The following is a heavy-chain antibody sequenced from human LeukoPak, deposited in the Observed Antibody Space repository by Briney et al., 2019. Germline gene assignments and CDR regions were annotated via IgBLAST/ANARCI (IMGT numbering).Heavy chain of an antibody. J-gene: IGHJ4*02. Sequence: GGSLRLCCAASGFSFSRYYMSWVRQTPGKALEWISYIPTSGISVQYADSVRGRFTASRDDAKNSLHLQMDGLRVEDTAVYYCTRAVGLGPGAHFDQWGQGALVIVSS. V-gene: IGHV3-11*01. CDR2: IPTSGISV. D-gene: IGHD1-26*01. CDR3: TRAVGLGPGAHFDQ. CDR1: GFSFSRYY.